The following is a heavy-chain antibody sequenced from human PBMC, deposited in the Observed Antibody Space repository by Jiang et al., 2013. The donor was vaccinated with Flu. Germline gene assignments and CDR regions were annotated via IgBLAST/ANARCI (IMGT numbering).Heavy chain of an antibody. D-gene: IGHD6-19*01. Sequence: LVESGGGLVQPGGSLRLSCAASGFTFSSYAMSWVRQAPGKGLEWVSGISGSGGSTYYADSVKGRFTISRDKSKNTLYLQMNSLRAEDTAVYYCAKDRAVAGTMGAFNYWGQGALVTVSS. CDR3: AKDRAVAGTMGAFNY. J-gene: IGHJ4*02. CDR1: GFTFSSYA. V-gene: IGHV3-23*04. CDR2: ISGSGGST.